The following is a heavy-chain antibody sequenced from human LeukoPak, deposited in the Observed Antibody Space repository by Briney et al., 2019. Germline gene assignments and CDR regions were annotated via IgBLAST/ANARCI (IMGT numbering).Heavy chain of an antibody. CDR3: ARQERDGYSYGLYYFDY. CDR1: GYSFTSYW. V-gene: IGHV5-51*01. J-gene: IGHJ4*02. D-gene: IGHD5-18*01. Sequence: GESLKISCKGSGYSFTSYWIGWVRQMPGKGREWMGIIYPGDSDTRYSPSFQGQVTISADKSISTAYLQWSSLKASDTAMYYCARQERDGYSYGLYYFDYWGQGTLVTVSS. CDR2: IYPGDSDT.